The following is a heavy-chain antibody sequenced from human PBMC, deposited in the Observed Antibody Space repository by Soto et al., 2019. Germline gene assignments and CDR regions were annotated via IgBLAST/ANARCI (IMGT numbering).Heavy chain of an antibody. CDR1: GFSLTTSGVG. D-gene: IGHD3-3*01. Sequence: QITLNESGPTVVKPAETLTLTCTFSGFSLTTSGVGVGWIRQSPGKSPEWLALIYWDDDKRYSESLKSRLTITKDTSKNQVVLTMASVDPADTATYYCAHRILRTVFGLVTTTAIDFAFWGQGTPVVGSS. CDR3: AHRILRTVFGLVTTTAIDFAF. J-gene: IGHJ4*02. V-gene: IGHV2-5*02. CDR2: IYWDDDK.